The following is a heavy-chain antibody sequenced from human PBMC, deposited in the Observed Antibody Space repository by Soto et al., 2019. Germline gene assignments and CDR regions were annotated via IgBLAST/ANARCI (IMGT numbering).Heavy chain of an antibody. D-gene: IGHD2-2*01. CDR2: IWDDGSNK. Sequence: QVQLVESGGGVVQPGGSLRLSCAASGFTFSSYGMHWVRQAPGKGLEWVAVIWDDGSNKYYADSVKGRFTISRDNSKNAMYLQMNSRSAEDTAVYYCARDFCSSTSCHCDYWGPGTLVTVSS. J-gene: IGHJ4*01. V-gene: IGHV3-33*01. CDR3: ARDFCSSTSCHCDY. CDR1: GFTFSSYG.